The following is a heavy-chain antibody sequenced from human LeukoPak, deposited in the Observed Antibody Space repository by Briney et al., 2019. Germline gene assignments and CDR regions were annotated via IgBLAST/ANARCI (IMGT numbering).Heavy chain of an antibody. D-gene: IGHD6-13*01. CDR3: ARGERSSWYYFDY. CDR1: GFSFNAYS. CDR2: ISSSSSYI. J-gene: IGHJ4*02. Sequence: GGSLRLSCAASGFSFNAYSMNWVRQAPGKGLEWVSSISSSSSYIFYGDSVKGRFTISRDDAKSSLFLQMNSLRAEDTAVYNCARGERSSWYYFDYWGQGTLVTVSS. V-gene: IGHV3-21*01.